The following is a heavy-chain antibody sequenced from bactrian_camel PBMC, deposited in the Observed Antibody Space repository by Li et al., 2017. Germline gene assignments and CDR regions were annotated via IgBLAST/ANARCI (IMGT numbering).Heavy chain of an antibody. V-gene: IGHV3S35*01. D-gene: IGHD1*01. Sequence: VQLVESGGGSVQAGGSLRLSCAGTGIHLSSAFCVGWFRQVPGKGLDWVASIDAIGRTTYYADSVKGRFTISRDNAKNTASLQMNSLAPEDTAVYYCAACLGGGGPASPYNYWGQGTQVTVS. CDR1: GIHLSSAFC. J-gene: IGHJ4*01. CDR3: AACLGGGGPASPYNY. CDR2: IDAIGRTT.